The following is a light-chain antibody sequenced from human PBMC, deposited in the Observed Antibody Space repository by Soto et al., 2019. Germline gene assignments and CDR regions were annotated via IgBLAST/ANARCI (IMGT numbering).Light chain of an antibody. CDR1: QTFSNSF. CDR2: GAS. J-gene: IGKJ5*01. V-gene: IGKV3-20*01. Sequence: VLLTQSTGTLSLSPGERAALSCRASQTFSNSFLSWFQQIPGQAPRLLIYGASMRATGIPDRFSGSGSGTDFTLTISRLEPEDFAVYYCQQCGSSSTFGQGTRLEIK. CDR3: QQCGSSST.